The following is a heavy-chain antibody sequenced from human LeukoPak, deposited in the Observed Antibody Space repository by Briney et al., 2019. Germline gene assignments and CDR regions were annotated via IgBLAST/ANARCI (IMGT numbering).Heavy chain of an antibody. CDR3: ARGSRVGSSAWFYFDY. D-gene: IGHD6-19*01. Sequence: GGSLRLSCAASGVTVSRNYMTWVRQAPGKGLEWISDIYSAGDTYYADSVKGRFTLSRDNSMNTLYLQMDSLRVEDSAMYYCARGSRVGSSAWFYFDYWGQGTLVTVSS. J-gene: IGHJ4*02. CDR2: IYSAGDT. CDR1: GVTVSRNY. V-gene: IGHV3-66*01.